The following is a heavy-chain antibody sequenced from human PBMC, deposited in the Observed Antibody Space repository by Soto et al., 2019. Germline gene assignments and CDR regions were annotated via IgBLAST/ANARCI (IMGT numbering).Heavy chain of an antibody. CDR3: AREYYDASGHSLEY. J-gene: IGHJ4*02. V-gene: IGHV3-23*01. D-gene: IGHD3-22*01. Sequence: GGPLTLSCSTSCFPFQGYSMTWVCQAPGKGLEWVSSISGSGGSTYYADSVKGRFTISRDNFKNTLFLQMNSLRAEDTAVYYCAREYYDASGHSLEYWGQGT. CDR1: CFPFQGYS. CDR2: ISGSGGST.